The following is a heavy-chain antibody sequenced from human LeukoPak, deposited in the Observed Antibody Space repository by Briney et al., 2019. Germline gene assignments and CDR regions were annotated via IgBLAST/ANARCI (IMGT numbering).Heavy chain of an antibody. D-gene: IGHD4-17*01. Sequence: SVKVSCKASRGIFSSYAISRVRQAPGHGLEWMGGIIPIFGTANYAQKFQGRVTITADESTSTAYMELSSLRSEDTAVYYCAGDYGDYVFDYWGQGTLVTVSS. V-gene: IGHV1-69*13. J-gene: IGHJ4*02. CDR2: IIPIFGTA. CDR1: RGIFSSYA. CDR3: AGDYGDYVFDY.